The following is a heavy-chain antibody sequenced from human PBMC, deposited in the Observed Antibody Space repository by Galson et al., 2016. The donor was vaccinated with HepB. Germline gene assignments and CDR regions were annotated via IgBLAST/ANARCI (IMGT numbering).Heavy chain of an antibody. Sequence: SLRLSCAASGFTFNNAWMNWVRQAPGKGLEWVASISTRRTTYYSDSVQGRFTISRDNSNNTLYLQMNGRRAEDTAVYYCAKERLVRRIFDHWGQGTLLTVSS. CDR2: ISTRRTT. D-gene: IGHD1-1*01. CDR3: AKERLVRRIFDH. J-gene: IGHJ4*02. CDR1: GFTFNNAW. V-gene: IGHV3-53*01.